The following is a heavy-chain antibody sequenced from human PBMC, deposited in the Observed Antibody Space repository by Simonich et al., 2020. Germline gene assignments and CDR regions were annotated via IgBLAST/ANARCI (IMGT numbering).Heavy chain of an antibody. D-gene: IGHD7-27*01. CDR3: ARGALTGDYYYMDV. J-gene: IGHJ6*03. CDR1: GYTFTGYY. CDR2: INPNSGGT. Sequence: QVQLVQSGAEVNKPRASVKVSCKASGYTFTGYYMHWVRQAPGQGLEWMGGINPNSGGTNYAQKFQGRGTMTRDTSISTAYMELSRLRSDDTAVYYCARGALTGDYYYMDVWGKGTTVTVSS. V-gene: IGHV1-2*02.